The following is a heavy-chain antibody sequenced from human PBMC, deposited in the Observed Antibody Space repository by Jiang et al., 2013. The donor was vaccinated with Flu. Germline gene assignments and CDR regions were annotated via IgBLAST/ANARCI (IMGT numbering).Heavy chain of an antibody. Sequence: VQLVESGAEVKKPGASVKVSCKASGYPFTTYYAHWVRQAPGQGLEWMGIISPYHGSATYAQKFQGRVTMTTDTSTSTVYMELSSLRSEDTGMYYCARGQDFWSVYARGDLDYWGQGTLVTVSS. CDR2: ISPYHGSA. J-gene: IGHJ4*02. CDR1: GYPFTTYY. D-gene: IGHD3-3*01. CDR3: ARGQDFWSVYARGDLDY. V-gene: IGHV1-46*01.